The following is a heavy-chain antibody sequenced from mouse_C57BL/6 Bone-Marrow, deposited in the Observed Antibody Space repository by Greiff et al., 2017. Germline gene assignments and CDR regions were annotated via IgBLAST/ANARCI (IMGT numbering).Heavy chain of an antibody. D-gene: IGHD2-1*01. CDR3: ARACGNSWFAY. Sequence: VQLQQPGAELVRPGTSVKLSCKASGYTFTSYWMHWVKQRPGQGLEWIGVIDPSDCYTNYNQKFKGKATLTVDTSSSTAYMQLSSLTSEDSAVYYCARACGNSWFAYWGQGTLVTVSA. V-gene: IGHV1-59*01. CDR2: IDPSDCYT. CDR1: GYTFTSYW. J-gene: IGHJ3*01.